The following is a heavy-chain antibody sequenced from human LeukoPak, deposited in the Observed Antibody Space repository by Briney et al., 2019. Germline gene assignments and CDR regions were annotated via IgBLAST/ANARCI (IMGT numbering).Heavy chain of an antibody. D-gene: IGHD6-6*01. CDR1: GGSFSGYY. V-gene: IGHV4-34*01. CDR3: ARVSVAARDKLIDY. CDR2: ISHSGRT. Sequence: SETLSLTCAVYGGSFSGYYWSWIRQPPGKGLEWIGEISHSGRTNYNPSLKSRVTISVDKSKNQFSLKLSSVTAADTAVYYCARVSVAARDKLIDYWGQGTLVTVSS. J-gene: IGHJ4*02.